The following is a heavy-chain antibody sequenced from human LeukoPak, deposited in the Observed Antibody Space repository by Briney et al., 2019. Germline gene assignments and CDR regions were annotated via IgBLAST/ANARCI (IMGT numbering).Heavy chain of an antibody. Sequence: GGSLRLSCAASGFTFSSYAMSWVRQAPGKGLEWVSAISGSGGSTYYADSVKGRFTISRDNSKNTLYLQMNSLRAEDTAVYYCAKTLGYCSSTSCPWDYWGQGTLVTVSS. V-gene: IGHV3-23*01. J-gene: IGHJ4*02. CDR2: ISGSGGST. CDR1: GFTFSSYA. CDR3: AKTLGYCSSTSCPWDY. D-gene: IGHD2-2*01.